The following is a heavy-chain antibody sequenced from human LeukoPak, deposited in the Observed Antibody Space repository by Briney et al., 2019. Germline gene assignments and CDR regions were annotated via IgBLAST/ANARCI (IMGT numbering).Heavy chain of an antibody. D-gene: IGHD6-13*01. CDR2: IYSSGST. J-gene: IGHJ3*02. Sequence: SETLSLTCTVSGDSISTYYWSWIRQPAGKGLEWIGRIYSSGSTNYNPSLKTRVTMSVDTSKNQFSLKLSSVTAADTTVYYCARDWYGNAFDIWGQGTMVTVSS. CDR1: GDSISTYY. CDR3: ARDWYGNAFDI. V-gene: IGHV4-4*07.